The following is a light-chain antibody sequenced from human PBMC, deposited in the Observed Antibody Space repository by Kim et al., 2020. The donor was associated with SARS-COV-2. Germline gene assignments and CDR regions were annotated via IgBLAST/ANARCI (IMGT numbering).Light chain of an antibody. V-gene: IGKV3-20*01. CDR1: PKITSDY. Sequence: PAQWATRTRRARPKITSDYFAWYRQRPGQAPRLLLYSESTRAAGITDRFSGSGSGTDFTLTISWLEPEDFALYYCHHYGDSLWSFGRGTKVDIK. CDR2: SES. CDR3: HHYGDSLWS. J-gene: IGKJ1*01.